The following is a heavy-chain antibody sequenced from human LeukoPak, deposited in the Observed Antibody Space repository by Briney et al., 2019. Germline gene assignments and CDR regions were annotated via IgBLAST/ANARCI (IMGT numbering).Heavy chain of an antibody. V-gene: IGHV1-2*02. D-gene: IGHD2-2*01. CDR1: GYTFTGYY. Sequence: ASVKVSCKASGYTFTGYYMHWVRQAPGQGLEWMGWINPNSGGTNYAQKFQGRVTMTRDTSISTAYMELSRLRSDDTAVYYCARGRWGYCSSTSCSYYYYYYYMDVWGKGTTVTISS. CDR3: ARGRWGYCSSTSCSYYYYYYYMDV. J-gene: IGHJ6*03. CDR2: INPNSGGT.